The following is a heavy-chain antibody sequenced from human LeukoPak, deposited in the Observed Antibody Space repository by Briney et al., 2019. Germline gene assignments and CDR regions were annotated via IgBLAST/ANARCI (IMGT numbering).Heavy chain of an antibody. J-gene: IGHJ4*02. Sequence: GGSLRLSCAASGFTFSSYAMNWVRQAPGKGPEWVSAISGSGSNTYYADSVKGRFTISRDNSKNTLYLQMNSLRAEDTAVYYCAKPARTDYADYWGQGTLVTVSS. V-gene: IGHV3-23*01. CDR1: GFTFSSYA. D-gene: IGHD1-14*01. CDR3: AKPARTDYADY. CDR2: ISGSGSNT.